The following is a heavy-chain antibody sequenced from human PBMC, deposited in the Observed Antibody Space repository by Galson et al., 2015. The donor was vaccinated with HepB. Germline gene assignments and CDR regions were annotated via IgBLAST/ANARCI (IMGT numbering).Heavy chain of an antibody. D-gene: IGHD6-19*01. CDR1: GYTFTSYY. Sequence: SVKVSCKASGYTFTSYYMHWVRQAPGQGLEWMGIINPSGGSTSYAQKFQGRVTMTRDTSTSTVYMELSSLRSEDTAVYYCARVPSSGRSDRLPFDYWGQGTLVTVSS. V-gene: IGHV1-46*01. CDR2: INPSGGST. J-gene: IGHJ4*02. CDR3: ARVPSSGRSDRLPFDY.